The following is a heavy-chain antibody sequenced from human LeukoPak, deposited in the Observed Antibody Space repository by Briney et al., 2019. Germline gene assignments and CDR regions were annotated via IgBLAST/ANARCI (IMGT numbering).Heavy chain of an antibody. CDR2: INHSGST. D-gene: IGHD5-18*01. CDR3: ARGDSYGRNYYYYYMDV. J-gene: IGHJ6*03. CDR1: GGSFSGYY. Sequence: SETLSLTCAVYGGSFSGYYWSWIRQPPGKGLEWIGEINHSGSTNYNPSLKSRVTISVDTSKNQFSLKLSSVTAADTAVYYCARGDSYGRNYYYYYMDVWGKGTTVTVSS. V-gene: IGHV4-34*01.